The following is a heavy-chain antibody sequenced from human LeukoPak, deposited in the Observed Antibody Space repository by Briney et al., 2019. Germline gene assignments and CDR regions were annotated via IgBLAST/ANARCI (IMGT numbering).Heavy chain of an antibody. CDR2: IVSNGGNT. CDR1: GLTFSSHA. J-gene: IGHJ4*02. Sequence: GGSLRLSCAASGLTFSSHAMHWVRQALGKGLEYVSAIVSNGGNTYYADSVRGRFTISRDNSKDTVYLQMGSLRPEDTAVYYCARGGYYAASDIWGQGALVAVSS. CDR3: ARGGYYAASDI. V-gene: IGHV3-64*02. D-gene: IGHD3-3*01.